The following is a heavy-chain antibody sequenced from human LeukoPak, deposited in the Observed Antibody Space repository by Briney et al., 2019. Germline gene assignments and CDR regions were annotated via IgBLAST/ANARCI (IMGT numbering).Heavy chain of an antibody. CDR3: ARAPIDYDFWSGYYLSRYYYYMDV. CDR1: GGSISSYY. CDR2: IYYSGST. Sequence: SETLSLTCTVSGGSISSYYWSWIRQPPGKGLEWIGYIYYSGSTNYNPSLKSRVTISVDTSKNQFSLKLSSVTAADTAVYYCARAPIDYDFWSGYYLSRYYYYMDVWGKGTTVTVSS. J-gene: IGHJ6*03. V-gene: IGHV4-59*01. D-gene: IGHD3-3*01.